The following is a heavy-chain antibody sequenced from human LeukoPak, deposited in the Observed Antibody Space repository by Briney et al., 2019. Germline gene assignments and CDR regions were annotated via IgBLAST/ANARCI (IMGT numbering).Heavy chain of an antibody. J-gene: IGHJ4*02. D-gene: IGHD2-15*01. V-gene: IGHV3-23*01. CDR1: GFAFSSYA. CDR3: AKELAGGVVLVYFDY. CDR2: ISGSGGST. Sequence: PGGSLRLSCAASGFAFSSYAMSWVRQAPGKGLEWVSAISGSGGSTYYADSVKGRFTISRDNSKNTLYPQMNSLRAEDTAVYYCAKELAGGVVLVYFDYWGQGTLVTVSS.